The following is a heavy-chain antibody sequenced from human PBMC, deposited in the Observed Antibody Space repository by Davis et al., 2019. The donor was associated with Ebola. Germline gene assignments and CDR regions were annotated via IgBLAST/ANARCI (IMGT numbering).Heavy chain of an antibody. CDR1: GYSFTHYW. CDR3: AIGDYFYYGLDV. J-gene: IGHJ6*02. Sequence: PGGSLRLSCKGSGYSFTHYWIGWVRQMPGKGLEWMGIIYPGDSDTRYSPSFQGHVTFSADKSISTAYLQWSSLKASDTAMYYCAIGDYFYYGLDVWGQGTTITVSS. D-gene: IGHD3-16*01. V-gene: IGHV5-51*01. CDR2: IYPGDSDT.